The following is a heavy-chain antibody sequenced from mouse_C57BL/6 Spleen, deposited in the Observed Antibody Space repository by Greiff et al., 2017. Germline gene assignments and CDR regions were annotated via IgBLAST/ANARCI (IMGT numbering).Heavy chain of an antibody. J-gene: IGHJ2*01. CDR3: ARSDDGYYERGDY. D-gene: IGHD2-3*01. Sequence: VQLQQPGAELVMPGASVKLSCKASGYTFTSYWMHWVKQRPGQGLEWIGEIDPSDSYTNYNQKFKGKSTLTVDKSSSTAYMQLSSLTSEDSAVYYCARSDDGYYERGDYWGQGTTLTVSS. V-gene: IGHV1-69*01. CDR2: IDPSDSYT. CDR1: GYTFTSYW.